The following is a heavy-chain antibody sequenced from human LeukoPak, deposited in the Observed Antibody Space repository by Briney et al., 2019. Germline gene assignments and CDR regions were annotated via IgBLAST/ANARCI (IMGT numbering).Heavy chain of an antibody. CDR1: SGSISSGGYY. J-gene: IGHJ4*02. V-gene: IGHV4-31*03. CDR3: AREKVRGKSFDY. CDR2: IYYSGST. D-gene: IGHD3-10*01. Sequence: SQTLSLTCTVSSGSISSGGYYWSWIRQHPGKGLEWIGYIYYSGSTYYNPSLKSRVTISVDTSKNQFSLKLSSVTAADTAVYYCAREKVRGKSFDYWGQGTLVTVSS.